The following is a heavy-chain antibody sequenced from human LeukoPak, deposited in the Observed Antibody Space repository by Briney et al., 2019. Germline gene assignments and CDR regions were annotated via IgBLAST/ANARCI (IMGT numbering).Heavy chain of an antibody. J-gene: IGHJ5*02. CDR2: IYPGYSDA. D-gene: IGHD6-13*01. CDR3: VRFALTSSLDH. V-gene: IGHV5-51*01. CDR1: GYKLTNNW. Sequence: GGSLKISCKISGYKLTNNWIGWVRQVPGKGLEWMGLIYPGYSDAKYSPSFQGQVTLSVDASISTAYLQLSDLRASDTAIYYCVRFALTSSLDHWGQGALVTVSS.